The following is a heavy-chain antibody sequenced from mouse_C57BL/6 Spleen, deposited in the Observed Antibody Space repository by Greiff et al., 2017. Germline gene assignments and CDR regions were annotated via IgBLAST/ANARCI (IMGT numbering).Heavy chain of an antibody. Sequence: QVHVKQPGAELVRPGTSVKLSCKASGYTFTSYWMHWVKQRPGQGLEWIGVIDPSDSYTNYNQKFKGKATLTVDTSSSTAYMQLSSLTSEDSAVYYWARLITTVVDYFDYWGQGTTLTVSS. CDR3: ARLITTVVDYFDY. CDR1: GYTFTSYW. J-gene: IGHJ2*01. CDR2: IDPSDSYT. D-gene: IGHD1-1*01. V-gene: IGHV1-59*01.